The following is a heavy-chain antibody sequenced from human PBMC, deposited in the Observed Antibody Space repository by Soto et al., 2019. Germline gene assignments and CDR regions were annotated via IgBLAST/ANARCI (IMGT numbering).Heavy chain of an antibody. D-gene: IGHD2-15*01. CDR1: AYTFTNYA. CDR3: ATGLLAYCSGGSCYSDS. V-gene: IGHV1-18*01. J-gene: IGHJ4*02. Sequence: QVQLVQSGAEVKKPGASVRVSCQTSAYTFTNYAVSWVRQAPGQGLEWLGWISGDNGNTIYAQKFQVRVTMTTDTSARKAYMELRSLRFDDTAVYSCATGLLAYCSGGSCYSDSWGQGTLVTVSS. CDR2: ISGDNGNT.